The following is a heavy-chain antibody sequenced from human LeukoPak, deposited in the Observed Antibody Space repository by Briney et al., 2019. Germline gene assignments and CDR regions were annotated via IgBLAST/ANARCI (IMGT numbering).Heavy chain of an antibody. CDR1: GSTFGDYL. V-gene: IGHV3-49*03. CDR2: ISGGTT. D-gene: IGHD6-19*01. J-gene: IGHJ4*02. Sequence: GGSLRLSCTASGSTFGDYLMSWFRQAPGKGPEWIGFISGGTTEYAASVKGRFTISRDDSTSIAYLQMNSLTTEDTAVYYCSRGSGWLSVYWGQGTLVTVSS. CDR3: SRGSGWLSVY.